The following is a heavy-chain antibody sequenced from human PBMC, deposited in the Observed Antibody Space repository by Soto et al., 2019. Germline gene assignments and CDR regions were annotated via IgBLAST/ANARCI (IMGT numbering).Heavy chain of an antibody. Sequence: GESLKISCKGSGYSFSSYWIGWVRQMPGKGLEWMGIVYPDFSDTRYSPSFQGQVTFAADKSISTAYLQWSSLKASDTAIYYCAKADGYCSGGICFASDTWGQGTQVTVSS. J-gene: IGHJ4*02. V-gene: IGHV5-51*01. CDR1: GYSFSSYW. D-gene: IGHD2-15*01. CDR3: AKADGYCSGGICFASDT. CDR2: VYPDFSDT.